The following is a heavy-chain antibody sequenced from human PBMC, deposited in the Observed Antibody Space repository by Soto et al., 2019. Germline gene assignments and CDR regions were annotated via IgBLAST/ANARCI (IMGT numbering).Heavy chain of an antibody. CDR2: IYPGDSDT. D-gene: IGHD5-18*01. Sequence: EVQLVQSGAEVKKTGESLKISCKGSGYSFTNYWIGGVRQRAGKGLEWVGIIYPGDSDTRYSPSFQGQVTISADKSISNAYRQWNSLKASDTAMYYCARHTGEDGYDDFDYWGQGTRVTVSS. CDR1: GYSFTNYW. J-gene: IGHJ4*02. CDR3: ARHTGEDGYDDFDY. V-gene: IGHV5-51*01.